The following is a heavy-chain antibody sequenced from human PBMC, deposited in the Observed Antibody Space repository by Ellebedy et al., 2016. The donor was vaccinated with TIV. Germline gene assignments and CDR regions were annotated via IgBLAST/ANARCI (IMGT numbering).Heavy chain of an antibody. CDR1: GYTFTTYD. J-gene: IGHJ4*02. CDR3: ARVDRDGYNLQGYFDY. V-gene: IGHV1-8*01. D-gene: IGHD5-24*01. CDR2: MNPNNGNT. Sequence: AASVKVSCKASGYTFTTYDIKWVRQAPGQGLEWMGWMNPNNGNTGYAQKFQGRVTMTRSTSINTAYMELGSLTSEDTAVYFCARVDRDGYNLQGYFDYWGQGALVTVSS.